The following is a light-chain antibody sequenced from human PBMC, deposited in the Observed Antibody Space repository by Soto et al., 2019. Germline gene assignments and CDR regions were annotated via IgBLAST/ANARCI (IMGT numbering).Light chain of an antibody. CDR2: GNT. CDR3: QSYDSSLSGVV. V-gene: IGLV1-40*01. Sequence: QSVLTQPPSVSGAPGQRVTISCTGSSSNIGAGYGVNWYQQLPGTAPKLLIYGNTNRPSGVPDRFSGSKSGTSASLPITGLQAEDEADYYCQSYDSSLSGVVFGGGTKLTVL. J-gene: IGLJ2*01. CDR1: SSNIGAGYG.